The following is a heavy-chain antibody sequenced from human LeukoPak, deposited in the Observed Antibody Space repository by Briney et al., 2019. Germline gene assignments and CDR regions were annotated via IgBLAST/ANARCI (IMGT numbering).Heavy chain of an antibody. Sequence: PGGSLRLSCAASGFTFSNYAMSWVRQAPGKGLEWVSSISNSGDSIYYADSVKGRFIISRDNSKNALYLQMNSLRAEDTAVYYCAKSGFSSSWYKRVDSWAQGTLVSVSS. CDR1: GFTFSNYA. CDR2: ISNSGDSI. J-gene: IGHJ4*02. CDR3: AKSGFSSSWYKRVDS. V-gene: IGHV3-23*01. D-gene: IGHD6-13*01.